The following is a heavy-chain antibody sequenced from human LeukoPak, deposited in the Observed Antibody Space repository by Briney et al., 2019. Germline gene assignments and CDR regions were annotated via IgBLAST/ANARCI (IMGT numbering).Heavy chain of an antibody. V-gene: IGHV5-51*01. CDR3: ARQSSSAWYSSTAFDV. Sequence: GESLKISCKGSGYSFSSYWIGWVRQTPGKGLEWMGIIYPADSDTRYSPSFQGQVTTSADRSISTAYLQWSSLKASDTAIYYCARQSSSAWYSSTAFDVWGQGTMVTVSS. J-gene: IGHJ3*01. D-gene: IGHD6-19*01. CDR2: IYPADSDT. CDR1: GYSFSSYW.